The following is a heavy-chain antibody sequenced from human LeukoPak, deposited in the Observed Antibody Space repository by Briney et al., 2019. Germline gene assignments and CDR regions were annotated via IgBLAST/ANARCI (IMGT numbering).Heavy chain of an antibody. CDR2: INHSGST. Sequence: SETLSLTCTVSGGPISSSSYYWGWIRQPPGEGLEWIGEINHSGSTNYNPSLKSRVTISVDTSKNQFSLKLSSVTAADTAVYYCARWTAAGTLRRSGIDYWGQGTLVTVSS. CDR3: ARWTAAGTLRRSGIDY. D-gene: IGHD6-13*01. V-gene: IGHV4-39*07. CDR1: GGPISSSSYY. J-gene: IGHJ4*02.